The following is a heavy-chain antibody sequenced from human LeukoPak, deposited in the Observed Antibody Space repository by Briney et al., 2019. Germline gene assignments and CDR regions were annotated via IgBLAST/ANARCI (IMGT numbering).Heavy chain of an antibody. Sequence: GGSLRLSCAASGFTFSDYYMSWIRQAPGKGLEWVSYISSSGSTIYYADSVKGRFTISRDNAKNSLYLQMNGLRAEDTAVYYCAREHYYGSGSYYYWGQGTLVTVSS. V-gene: IGHV3-11*01. J-gene: IGHJ4*02. CDR3: AREHYYGSGSYYY. CDR1: GFTFSDYY. D-gene: IGHD3-10*01. CDR2: ISSSGSTI.